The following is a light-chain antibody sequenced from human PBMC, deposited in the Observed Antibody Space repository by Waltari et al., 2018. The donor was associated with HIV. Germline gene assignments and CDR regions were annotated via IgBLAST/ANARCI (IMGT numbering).Light chain of an antibody. V-gene: IGLV3-21*02. CDR3: QVWDTGGDHPEWV. CDR1: NIGSKS. J-gene: IGLJ3*02. CDR2: DDR. Sequence: SYVLTQPPSVSVAPGQTARVTCGGNNIGSKSVHWYQVKPGQAPVLVVFDDRDRPSGIPEGFSGSNDGNTATLTISRVEAGDEADYYCQVWDTGGDHPEWVFGGGTKLTVL.